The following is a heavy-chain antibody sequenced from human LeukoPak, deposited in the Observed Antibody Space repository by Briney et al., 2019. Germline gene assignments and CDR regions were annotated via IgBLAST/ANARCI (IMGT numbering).Heavy chain of an antibody. CDR3: AKDPLQYGSGSYYFDY. V-gene: IGHV3-30*02. D-gene: IGHD3-10*01. CDR2: IWYDGNNK. J-gene: IGHJ4*02. CDR1: VFTFSSCG. Sequence: GGSLRLSCAASVFTFSSCGMHWVRQAPGKGLEWVAFIWYDGNNKYYADSVKGRFTISRDSSKNTLYLQMNSLRAEDTAVYYCAKDPLQYGSGSYYFDYWGQGTLVTVSS.